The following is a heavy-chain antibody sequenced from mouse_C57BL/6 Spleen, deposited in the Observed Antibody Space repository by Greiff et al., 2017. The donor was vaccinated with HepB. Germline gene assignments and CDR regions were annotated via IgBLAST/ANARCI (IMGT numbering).Heavy chain of an antibody. CDR1: GYTFTSYW. CDR2: IDPSDSYT. Sequence: VQLQQPGAELVKPGASVKLSCKASGYTFTSYWMQWVKQRPGQGLEWIGEIDPSDSYTNYNQKFKGKATLTVDTSSSTAYMQLSSLTSEDSAVYYCARSGGDWYFDVWGTGTTVTVSS. CDR3: ARSGGDWYFDV. J-gene: IGHJ1*03. V-gene: IGHV1-50*01.